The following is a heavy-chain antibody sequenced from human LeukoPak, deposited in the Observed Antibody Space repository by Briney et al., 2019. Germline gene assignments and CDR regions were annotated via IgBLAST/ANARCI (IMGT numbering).Heavy chain of an antibody. CDR2: INAGNGNT. Sequence: ASVKVSCKASGYTFTGYYMHWVRQAPGQGLEWMGWINAGNGNTKYSQRFQGRVTITRDTSASTAYMELSSLRSEDTAVYYCARDYYDSSGYDDDYWGQGTLVTVSS. CDR1: GYTFTGYY. J-gene: IGHJ4*02. D-gene: IGHD3-22*01. CDR3: ARDYYDSSGYDDDY. V-gene: IGHV1-3*01.